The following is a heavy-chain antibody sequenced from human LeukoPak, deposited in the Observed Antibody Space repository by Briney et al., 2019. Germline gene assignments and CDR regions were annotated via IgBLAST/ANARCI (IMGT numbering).Heavy chain of an antibody. Sequence: GGSLRLSCAASGFTVSSNYMSWVRQAPGKGLEWVSTISGSGDTTFYADSVKGRFTISRDNSKNTLFLQMNSLRAQDTAIYYCAKASYYLGYYYGMDVWGQGTTVTVSS. CDR2: ISGSGDTT. V-gene: IGHV3-23*01. D-gene: IGHD3-10*01. CDR1: GFTVSSNY. CDR3: AKASYYLGYYYGMDV. J-gene: IGHJ6*02.